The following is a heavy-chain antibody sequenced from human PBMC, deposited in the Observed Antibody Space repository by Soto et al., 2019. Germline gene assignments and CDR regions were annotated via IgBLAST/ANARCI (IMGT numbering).Heavy chain of an antibody. V-gene: IGHV4-4*02. D-gene: IGHD3-22*01. CDR2: IYHSGST. CDR1: GGSISSSNW. J-gene: IGHJ4*02. Sequence: PSETLSLTCAVSGGSISSSNWWSWVRQPPGKGLEWIGEIYHSGSTNYNPSLKSRVTISVDKSKNQFSLKLSSVTAADTAVYYCARVRYYYDSSGSDFDYWGQGTLVTVSS. CDR3: ARVRYYYDSSGSDFDY.